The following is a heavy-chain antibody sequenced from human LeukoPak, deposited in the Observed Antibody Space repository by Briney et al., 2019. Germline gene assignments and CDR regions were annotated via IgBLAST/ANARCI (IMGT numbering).Heavy chain of an antibody. CDR3: AREGSSGYYPY. D-gene: IGHD3-22*01. CDR1: GFTFSSYP. V-gene: IGHV3-30-3*01. CDR2: ISYDGSKK. Sequence: GGSLRLSCAASGFTFSSYPMHWVRQAPGKGLEWVAVISYDGSKKHYADPVKGRFTISRDNPKNTLYLQMNSLRAEDTAVYYCAREGSSGYYPYWGQGILVTVSS. J-gene: IGHJ4*02.